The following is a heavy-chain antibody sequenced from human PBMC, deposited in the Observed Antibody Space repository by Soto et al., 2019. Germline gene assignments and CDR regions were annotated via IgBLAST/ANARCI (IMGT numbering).Heavy chain of an antibody. CDR3: ARDGPDTMVRGSTPNWFDP. J-gene: IGHJ5*02. D-gene: IGHD3-10*01. V-gene: IGHV3-33*01. CDR2: IWYDGSNK. Sequence: GGSLRLSCAASGFTFSSYGMHWVRQAPGKGLEWVAVIWYDGSNKYYADSVKGRFTISRDNSKNTLYLQMNSLRAEDTAVYCCARDGPDTMVRGSTPNWFDPWGQGTLVTVSS. CDR1: GFTFSSYG.